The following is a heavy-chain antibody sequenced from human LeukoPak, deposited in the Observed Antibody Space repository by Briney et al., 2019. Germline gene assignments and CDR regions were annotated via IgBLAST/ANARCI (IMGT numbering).Heavy chain of an antibody. V-gene: IGHV1-2*02. CDR1: GYTFTGYY. Sequence: WASVKVSCKASGYTFTGYYMHWVRQAPGQGLEWMGWINPNSGGTNYAQKFQGRVTMTRDTSISTAYMELSRLRSDDTAVYYCARVPMPAAIRYFDYWGQGTLVTVSS. D-gene: IGHD2-2*02. CDR3: ARVPMPAAIRYFDY. J-gene: IGHJ4*02. CDR2: INPNSGGT.